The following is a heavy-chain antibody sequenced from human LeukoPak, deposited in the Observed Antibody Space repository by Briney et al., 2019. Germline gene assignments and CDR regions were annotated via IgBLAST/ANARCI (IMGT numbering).Heavy chain of an antibody. CDR3: ARGSNWNQGLFDY. D-gene: IGHD1-20*01. CDR2: IYYSGST. V-gene: IGHV4-59*01. CDR1: GGSINTYF. Sequence: PSETLSLTCTVSGGSINTYFWSWIRQPPGKELGWIGNIYYSGSTRYNPSLKSRVAISLDTSKNQFSLRLSSVTAADTAVFYCARGSNWNQGLFDYWGQGTLVTVSS. J-gene: IGHJ4*02.